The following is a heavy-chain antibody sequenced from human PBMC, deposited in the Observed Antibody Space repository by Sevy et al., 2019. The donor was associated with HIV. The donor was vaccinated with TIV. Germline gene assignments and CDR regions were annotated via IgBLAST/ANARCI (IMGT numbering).Heavy chain of an antibody. Sequence: GGSQRLSCAASGFTFRRYAMHWVRQAPGQGLESVAVISYDGGKTYHADSVKGRFTISRDNSENTLYLQMNSLRAEDTAVYYCTRDGGGDYFDYWGLGTLVTVSS. J-gene: IGHJ4*02. CDR1: GFTFRRYA. CDR2: ISYDGGKT. D-gene: IGHD2-15*01. CDR3: TRDGGGDYFDY. V-gene: IGHV3-30*04.